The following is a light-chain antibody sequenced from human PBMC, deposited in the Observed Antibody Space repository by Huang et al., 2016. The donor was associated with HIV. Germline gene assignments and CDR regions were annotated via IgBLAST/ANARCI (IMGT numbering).Light chain of an antibody. Sequence: DIVMTQSPLSLPVTPGEPASISCRSSQSLLHSHGYNDLDWYLQKPGQAPQLLIYLGSHRASGVPDRFSGSGSGTDFTLKISRVEAEDVGVFYCMQALQTPYTFGQGTKLEIK. J-gene: IGKJ2*01. CDR2: LGS. V-gene: IGKV2-28*01. CDR1: QSLLHSHGYND. CDR3: MQALQTPYT.